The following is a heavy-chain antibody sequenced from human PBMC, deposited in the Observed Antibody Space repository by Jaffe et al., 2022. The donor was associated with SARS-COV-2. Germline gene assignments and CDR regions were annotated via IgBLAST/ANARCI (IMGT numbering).Heavy chain of an antibody. V-gene: IGHV4-34*01. Sequence: QVQLQQWGAGLLRPSETLSLTCAVYGESFSGSYWTWVRQPPGQGLEWIGEINHSGNTNYNPSLKSRVTISIDTSKNQFSLKLGSVTAADTAVYYCARGETYGWTPRLASWGQGILVTVSS. CDR2: INHSGNT. CDR1: GESFSGSY. J-gene: IGHJ4*02. D-gene: IGHD4-17*01. CDR3: ARGETYGWTPRLAS.